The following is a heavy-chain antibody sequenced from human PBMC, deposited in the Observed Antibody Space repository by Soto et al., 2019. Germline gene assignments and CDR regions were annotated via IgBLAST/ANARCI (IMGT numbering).Heavy chain of an antibody. D-gene: IGHD4-17*01. CDR2: INAGNGNT. V-gene: IGHV1-3*05. CDR3: AGESYGGEFDC. CDR1: GYTFTSYA. Sequence: QVQLVQSGAEEKKPGASVKVSCKASGYTFTSYAMHWVRQAPGQRLEWMGWINAGNGNTKYSQKFQGRVTITRDTSASAAYMEVSSLRSEDTAVYYCAGESYGGEFDCWGQGTLVTDAS. J-gene: IGHJ4*02.